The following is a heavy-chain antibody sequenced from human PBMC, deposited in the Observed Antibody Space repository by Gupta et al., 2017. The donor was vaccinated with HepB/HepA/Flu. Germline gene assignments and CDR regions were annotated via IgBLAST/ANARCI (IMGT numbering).Heavy chain of an antibody. D-gene: IGHD6-13*01. V-gene: IGHV3-30*18. J-gene: IGHJ6*02. CDR2: ISYDGSNK. CDR1: GFTFSSHG. CDR3: AKGRQAAQLVGDYYYYGMDV. Sequence: QVQLVESGGGVVQPGRSLRLSCAASGFTFSSHGMHWVRQAPGKGLEWVAVISYDGSNKYYADSVQGRFTISRDNSKNTLYLQMNSLRAEDTAVYYCAKGRQAAQLVGDYYYYGMDVWGQGTTGTVAS.